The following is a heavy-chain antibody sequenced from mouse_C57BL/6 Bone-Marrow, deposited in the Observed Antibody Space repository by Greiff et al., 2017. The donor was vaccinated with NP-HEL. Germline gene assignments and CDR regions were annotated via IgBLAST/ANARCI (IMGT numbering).Heavy chain of an antibody. CDR2: INPNKGGT. J-gene: IGHJ3*01. D-gene: IGHD1-1*01. CDR3: ASGYGSYAWFAY. CDR1: GYTFTDYY. Sequence: EVQLQQSGPELVKPGASVKISCKASGYTFTDYYMNWVKQSHGKSLEWIGDINPNKGGTSYNQKFKGKATLTVDKSSSTAYMELRSLTSEDSAVYYCASGYGSYAWFAYWGQGTLVTVSA. V-gene: IGHV1-26*01.